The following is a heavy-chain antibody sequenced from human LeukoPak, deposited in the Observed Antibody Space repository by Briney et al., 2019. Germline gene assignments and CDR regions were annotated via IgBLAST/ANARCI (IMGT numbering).Heavy chain of an antibody. V-gene: IGHV3-23*01. CDR2: IRASGGST. CDR3: AKSRSGYDNFDY. CDR1: GFTFSNYA. Sequence: GGSLRLSCEASGFTFSNYAMSWVRQAPGKGLEWVSSIRASGGSTYYADSVKGRFTISRDNSKSTLYLQLNGLRAEDTAVYYCAKSRSGYDNFDYWGQGTLVTVSS. D-gene: IGHD5-12*01. J-gene: IGHJ4*02.